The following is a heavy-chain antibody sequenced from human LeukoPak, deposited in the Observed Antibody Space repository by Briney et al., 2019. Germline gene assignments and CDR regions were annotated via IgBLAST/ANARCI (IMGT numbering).Heavy chain of an antibody. CDR1: GFTFSDYY. Sequence: GGSLRLSCAASGFTFSDYYMSWIRQAPGKGLEWVSVIYSGGTTYYADSVKGRFTISRDNSKNTLYLQMNSLRAEDTAVYYCARGYDSSGYYGGVGCYFDYWGQGTLVTVSS. J-gene: IGHJ4*02. CDR2: IYSGGTT. D-gene: IGHD3-22*01. V-gene: IGHV3-66*01. CDR3: ARGYDSSGYYGGVGCYFDY.